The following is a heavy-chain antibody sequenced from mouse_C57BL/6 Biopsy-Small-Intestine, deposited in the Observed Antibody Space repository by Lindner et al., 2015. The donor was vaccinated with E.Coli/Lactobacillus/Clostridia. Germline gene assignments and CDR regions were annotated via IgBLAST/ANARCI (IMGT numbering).Heavy chain of an antibody. CDR2: INPSSYYT. Sequence: VQLQESGAELAKPGASVKMSCKASGYTFTGYWIHWVKQRPGQGLEWIGFINPSSYYTEYNQKFKDKATLTADKSSGTAYMQLSSLTSEDSAVYYCARDWDYFDYWGQGTTLTVSS. CDR1: GYTFTGYW. J-gene: IGHJ2*01. CDR3: ARDWDYFDY. D-gene: IGHD4-1*01. V-gene: IGHV1-7*01.